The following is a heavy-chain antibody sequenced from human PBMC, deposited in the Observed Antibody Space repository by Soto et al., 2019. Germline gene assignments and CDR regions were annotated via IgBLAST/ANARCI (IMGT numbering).Heavy chain of an antibody. V-gene: IGHV4-59*08. CDR1: GGSIRRYY. J-gene: IGHJ6*02. CDR3: ARRYSSSLDV. CDR2: IYYSGST. Sequence: SETLSLTCTVSGGSIRRYYWNWIRQPPGKGLEWIGYIYYSGSTSYNPSLKSRVTISVDTSKNQFSLKLSSVTAADTAVYYCARRYSSSLDVWGQGTTVTVSS. D-gene: IGHD6-13*01.